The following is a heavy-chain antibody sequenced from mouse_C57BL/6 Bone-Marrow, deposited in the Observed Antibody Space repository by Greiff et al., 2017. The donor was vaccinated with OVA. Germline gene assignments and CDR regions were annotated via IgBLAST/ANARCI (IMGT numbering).Heavy chain of an antibody. J-gene: IGHJ3*01. D-gene: IGHD3-2*02. Sequence: VQRVESGAELVKPGASVKISCKASGYAFSSYWMNWVKQRPGKGLEWIGQIYPGDGDTNYNGKFKGKATLTADKSSSTAYMQLSSLTSEDSAVYFCAREGTAQATIAYWGQGTLVTVSA. V-gene: IGHV1-80*01. CDR2: IYPGDGDT. CDR3: AREGTAQATIAY. CDR1: GYAFSSYW.